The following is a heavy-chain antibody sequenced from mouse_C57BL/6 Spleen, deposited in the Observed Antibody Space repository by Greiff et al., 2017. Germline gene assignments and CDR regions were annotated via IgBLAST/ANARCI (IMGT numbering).Heavy chain of an antibody. V-gene: IGHV5-17*01. CDR3: AITAQAYGYAMDY. CDR2: ISSGSSTI. CDR1: GFTFSDYG. Sequence: DVQLQESGGGLVKPGGSLKLSCAASGFTFSDYGMHWVRQAPEKGLEWVAYISSGSSTIYYADTVKGRFTISRDNAKNTLFLQMTSLRSEDTAMYYCAITAQAYGYAMDYWGQGTSVTVSS. D-gene: IGHD3-2*02. J-gene: IGHJ4*01.